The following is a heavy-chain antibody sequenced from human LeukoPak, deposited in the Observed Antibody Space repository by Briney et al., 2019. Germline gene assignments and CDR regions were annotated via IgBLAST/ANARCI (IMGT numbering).Heavy chain of an antibody. V-gene: IGHV3-48*03. J-gene: IGHJ4*02. Sequence: GGSLRLSCAASGFSFSSYNMNWVRQAPGKGLEWVSYISSSGSTIYYADSVKGRFTISRDNAKNSLYLQMNSLRAGDTAVYYCARTIEMATISYFDYWGQGTLVTVSS. CDR3: ARTIEMATISYFDY. CDR1: GFSFSSYN. CDR2: ISSSGSTI. D-gene: IGHD5-24*01.